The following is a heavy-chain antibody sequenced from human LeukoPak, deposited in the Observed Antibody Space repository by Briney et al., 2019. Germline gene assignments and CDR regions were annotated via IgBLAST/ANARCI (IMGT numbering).Heavy chain of an antibody. D-gene: IGHD3-10*01. CDR1: GSTVSSNY. CDR2: IYSGGST. V-gene: IGHV3-66*01. J-gene: IGHJ4*02. CDR3: ARYTYYYGSGSYRRYYFDY. Sequence: GGSLRLSCAASGSTVSSNYMSWVRQAPGKGLEWVSVIYSGGSTYYADSVKGRFTISRDNSKNTLYLQMNSLRAEDTAVYYSARYTYYYGSGSYRRYYFDYWGQGTLVTVSS.